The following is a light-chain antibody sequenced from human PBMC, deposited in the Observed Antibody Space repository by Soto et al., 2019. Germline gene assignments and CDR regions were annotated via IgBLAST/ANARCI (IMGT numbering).Light chain of an antibody. CDR2: GAN. Sequence: DIQLTQSPSSLSASVGDRITITCRSSQSISRYLNWYQQRPGTAPKVLIFGANSLQSGVPSRFSGSGSGTEFTLTISSLQPEDFATYYCQQVNNYPLIFGGGTKVEI. J-gene: IGKJ4*01. CDR1: QSISRY. V-gene: IGKV1-39*01. CDR3: QQVNNYPLI.